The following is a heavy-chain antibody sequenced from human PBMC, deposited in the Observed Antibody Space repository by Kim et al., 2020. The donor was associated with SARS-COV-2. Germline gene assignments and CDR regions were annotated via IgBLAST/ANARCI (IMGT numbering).Heavy chain of an antibody. V-gene: IGHV3-30*04. CDR3: ARHHALWVLLGWDY. Sequence: GGSLRLSCAASGFTFSSYSMHWVRQAPGKGLEWVAVISYGGSNRYYADSVKGRFTISRDNSNNPQHLQMNILSADDTAAYYCARHHALWVLLGWDYWGQG. J-gene: IGHJ4*02. D-gene: IGHD1-26*01. CDR2: ISYGGSNR. CDR1: GFTFSSYS.